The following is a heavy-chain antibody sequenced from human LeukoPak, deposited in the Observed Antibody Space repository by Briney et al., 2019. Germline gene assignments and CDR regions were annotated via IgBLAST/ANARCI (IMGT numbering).Heavy chain of an antibody. CDR2: INPNSGGT. J-gene: IGHJ3*02. V-gene: IGHV1-2*02. D-gene: IGHD7-27*01. CDR3: ARGVGRTGDAFDI. Sequence: GASVKVSCKASGYTFTGHYMHWVRQAPGQGLEWMAWINPNSGGTNYAQKFQGRVTMTRDTSISTAYMELSRLRSDDTAVYYCARGVGRTGDAFDIWGQGTMVTVSS. CDR1: GYTFTGHY.